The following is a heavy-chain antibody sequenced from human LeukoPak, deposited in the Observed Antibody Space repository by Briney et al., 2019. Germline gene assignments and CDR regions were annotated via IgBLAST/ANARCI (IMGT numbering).Heavy chain of an antibody. CDR2: INPSGGST. CDR3: ARDEVKEWELSIADWYFDL. V-gene: IGHV1-46*01. J-gene: IGHJ2*01. D-gene: IGHD1-26*01. CDR1: GYTFTSYY. Sequence: GASVKVSCKASGYTFTSYYMHWVRQAPGQGLEWMGIINPSGGSTSYAQKFQGRVTMTRDTSTSTVYMELSSLRSEDTAVYYCARDEVKEWELSIADWYFDLWGRGTLVTVSS.